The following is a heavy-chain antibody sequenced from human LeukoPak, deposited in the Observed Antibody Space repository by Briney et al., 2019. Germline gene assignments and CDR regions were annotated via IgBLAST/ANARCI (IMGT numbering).Heavy chain of an antibody. Sequence: GGSLRLSCAASGFTFSNYAMHWVRQAPGKGLEWVAVISYDGSNTYYADSVKGRFTISRDNSKNTLYLQMNSLRAEDTAVYYCAREAITYYDSSGGFDYWGQGTLVTVSS. D-gene: IGHD3-22*01. J-gene: IGHJ4*02. V-gene: IGHV3-30-3*01. CDR1: GFTFSNYA. CDR2: ISYDGSNT. CDR3: AREAITYYDSSGGFDY.